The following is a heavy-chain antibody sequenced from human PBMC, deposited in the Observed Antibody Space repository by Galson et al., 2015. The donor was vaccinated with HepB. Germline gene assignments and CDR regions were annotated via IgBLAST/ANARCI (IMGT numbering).Heavy chain of an antibody. CDR3: ARAPGAITIFGVATTRYYYYMDV. V-gene: IGHV1-8*01. Sequence: SVKVSCKASGYTFTSYDINWVRQATGQGLEWMGWMNPNSGNTGCAQKFQGRVTMTRNTSISTAYMELSSLRSEDTAVYYCARAPGAITIFGVATTRYYYYMDVWGKGTTVIVSS. CDR2: MNPNSGNT. J-gene: IGHJ6*03. CDR1: GYTFTSYD. D-gene: IGHD3-3*01.